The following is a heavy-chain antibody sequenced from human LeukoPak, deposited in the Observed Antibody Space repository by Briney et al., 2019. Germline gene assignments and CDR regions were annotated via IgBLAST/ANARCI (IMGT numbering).Heavy chain of an antibody. D-gene: IGHD2-2*01. J-gene: IGHJ1*01. CDR2: INPNSGGT. CDR1: GYTFTGYY. Sequence: ASVKVSCEASGYTFTGYYMHWVRQAPGQGLGWMGWINPNSGGTNYAQKFQGRVTMTRDTSISTAYMELSRLRSDDTAVYYCARDLGIVVVPAGNFQHWGQGTLVTVSS. V-gene: IGHV1-2*02. CDR3: ARDLGIVVVPAGNFQH.